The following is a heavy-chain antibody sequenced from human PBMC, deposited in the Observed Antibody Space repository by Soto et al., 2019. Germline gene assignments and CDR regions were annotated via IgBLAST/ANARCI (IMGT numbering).Heavy chain of an antibody. Sequence: SETLSLTCTVFGGSISSYYWSWIRQPPGKGLEWIGYIYYSGSTNYNPSLKSRVTISVDTSKNQFTLKLSSVTAADAAVYYCARGLGSGYYYVWGQGTMVTVSS. D-gene: IGHD3-22*01. CDR3: ARGLGSGYYYV. CDR2: IYYSGST. V-gene: IGHV4-59*01. J-gene: IGHJ3*01. CDR1: GGSISSYY.